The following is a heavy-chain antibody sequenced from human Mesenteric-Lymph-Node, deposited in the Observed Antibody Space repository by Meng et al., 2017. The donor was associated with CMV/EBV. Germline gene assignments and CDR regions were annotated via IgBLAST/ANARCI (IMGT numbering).Heavy chain of an antibody. V-gene: IGHV4-59*01. CDR1: GASTTSYY. J-gene: IGHJ3*01. Sequence: SETLSLTCTVFGASTTSYYWSWVRLAPGKGLDWIGYFHHTGSKNNTSSLKGRVTMSLDTAKNQFSLRLSSVTAADTALYYCARMSVYDTLTGNDAFDFWGQGTMVTVSS. CDR3: ARMSVYDTLTGNDAFDF. D-gene: IGHD3-9*01. CDR2: FHHTGSK.